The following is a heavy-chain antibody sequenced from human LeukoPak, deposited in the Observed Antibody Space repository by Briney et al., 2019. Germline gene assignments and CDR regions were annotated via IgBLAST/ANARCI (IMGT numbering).Heavy chain of an antibody. J-gene: IGHJ2*01. CDR3: ARVGSSGWYFDL. D-gene: IGHD6-19*01. V-gene: IGHV4-30-4*08. Sequence: SQTLSLTCTVSGGSISSGDYYWSWIRRPPGKGLEWIGYIYYSGSTYYNPPLKSRVTISVDTSKNQFSLKLSSVTAADTAVYYCARVGSSGWYFDLWGRGTLVTVSS. CDR2: IYYSGST. CDR1: GGSISSGDYY.